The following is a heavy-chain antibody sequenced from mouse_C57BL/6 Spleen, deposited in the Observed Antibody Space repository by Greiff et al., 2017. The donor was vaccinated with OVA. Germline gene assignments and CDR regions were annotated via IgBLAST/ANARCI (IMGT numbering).Heavy chain of an antibody. V-gene: IGHV1-50*01. D-gene: IGHD2-10*02. Sequence: QVQLQQPGAELVKPGASVKLSCKASGYTFTSYWMQWVKQRPGQGLEWIGEIDPSDSYTNYNQKFKGKATLTVDTSSSTAYMQLSSLTSEDSSVYYCARRGYGNPGYFDVWGTGTTVTVSS. CDR3: ARRGYGNPGYFDV. CDR1: GYTFTSYW. J-gene: IGHJ1*03. CDR2: IDPSDSYT.